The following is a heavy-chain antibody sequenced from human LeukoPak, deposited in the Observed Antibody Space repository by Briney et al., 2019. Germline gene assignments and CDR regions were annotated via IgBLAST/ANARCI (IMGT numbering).Heavy chain of an antibody. Sequence: GGSLRLSCAASGFTVCSNYMSWVRQAPGKGLEWVSVIYSGGSTYYADSVKGRFTISRDNSKNTLYLQMNSLRAEDTAVYYCARSGFSTGTGYSHDYWGQGTLVTVSS. CDR3: ARSGFSTGTGYSHDY. CDR2: IYSGGST. CDR1: GFTVCSNY. V-gene: IGHV3-66*01. D-gene: IGHD6-13*01. J-gene: IGHJ4*02.